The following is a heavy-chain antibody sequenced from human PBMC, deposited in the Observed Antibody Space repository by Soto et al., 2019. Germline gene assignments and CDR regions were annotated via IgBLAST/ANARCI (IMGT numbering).Heavy chain of an antibody. CDR2: IYWDDDK. J-gene: IGHJ4*02. D-gene: IGHD1-26*01. CDR3: AQGRAEWAYFDY. V-gene: IGHV2-5*02. CDR1: GFSLNTDEVS. Sequence: QITLRESGPTLVRPTQTLTLTCTFSGFSLNTDEVSVSWIRQPPGKAPEWLALIYWDDDKRYKSSLKNRVTITKDPSKSQVVLTMSNMSPVDTAIYYCAQGRAEWAYFDYWGQGTPVTVSS.